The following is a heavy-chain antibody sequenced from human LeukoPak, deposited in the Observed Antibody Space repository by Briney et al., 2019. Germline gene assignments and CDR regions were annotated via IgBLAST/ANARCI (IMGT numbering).Heavy chain of an antibody. Sequence: GGSLRLSCAASGFTFSSYWMSWVRQAPGKGLEWVANIKQDGSEKYYVDSVKGRFTISRDNVKNSLYLQMNSLRAEDTAVYYCARDQTKWEPLRRRDYYYMDVWGKGTTVTVSS. CDR2: IKQDGSEK. J-gene: IGHJ6*03. V-gene: IGHV3-7*01. CDR1: GFTFSSYW. CDR3: ARDQTKWEPLRRRDYYYMDV. D-gene: IGHD1-26*01.